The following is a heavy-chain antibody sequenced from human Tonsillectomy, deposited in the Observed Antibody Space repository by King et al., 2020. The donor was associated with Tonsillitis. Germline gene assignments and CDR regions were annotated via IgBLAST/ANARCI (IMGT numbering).Heavy chain of an antibody. Sequence: QLVQSGAEVKKPGASVKVSCKASGYTFTSYGIIWVRQAPGQGLEWMGWISAYNGHTNYAQKFQGRVTMTTDTSTSTAYMELRSLRSDDTAVYYCAGPNEPYCSGGSCYTDSWGQGILVTVSS. CDR1: GYTFTSYG. D-gene: IGHD2-15*01. V-gene: IGHV1-18*01. CDR3: AGPNEPYCSGGSCYTDS. J-gene: IGHJ4*02. CDR2: ISAYNGHT.